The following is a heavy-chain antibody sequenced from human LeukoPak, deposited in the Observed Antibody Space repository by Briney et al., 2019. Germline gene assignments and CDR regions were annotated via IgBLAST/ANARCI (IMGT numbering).Heavy chain of an antibody. CDR3: AKGLKTAVGPYMGYHYYMDV. D-gene: IGHD5-18*01. Sequence: GGSLRLSCAGSDYAFYSYAMTWVRQAPGKGLEWVSAISGSGEGTYYSDSVKGRFTISRDNSKDMLYLQMNDLRAEDTAVYYCAKGLKTAVGPYMGYHYYMDVWGKGTTVTVSS. CDR1: DYAFYSYA. V-gene: IGHV3-23*01. J-gene: IGHJ6*03. CDR2: ISGSGEGT.